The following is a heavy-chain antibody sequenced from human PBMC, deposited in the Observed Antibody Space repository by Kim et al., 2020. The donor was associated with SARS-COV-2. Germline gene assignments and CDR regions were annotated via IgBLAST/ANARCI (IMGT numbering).Heavy chain of an antibody. V-gene: IGHV4-39*01. D-gene: IGHD3-22*01. Sequence: NRAPKSRLTISADKSKNQLSLRLSSVTAADTAVFYCARISSGYYFHSFDSWGQGTLVTVSS. CDR3: ARISSGYYFHSFDS. J-gene: IGHJ4*02.